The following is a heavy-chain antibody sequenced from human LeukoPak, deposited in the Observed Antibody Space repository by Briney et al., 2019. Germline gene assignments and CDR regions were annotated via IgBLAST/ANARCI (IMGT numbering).Heavy chain of an antibody. J-gene: IGHJ4*02. Sequence: SETLSLTCAVYGGSFSGYYWSWICQPPGKGLEWIGEINHSGSTNYNPSLKSRVTISVDTSKNQFSLKLSSVTAADTAVYYCARGPRISLVRGALELDYWGQGTLVTVSS. V-gene: IGHV4-34*01. CDR3: ARGPRISLVRGALELDY. D-gene: IGHD3-10*01. CDR1: GGSFSGYY. CDR2: INHSGST.